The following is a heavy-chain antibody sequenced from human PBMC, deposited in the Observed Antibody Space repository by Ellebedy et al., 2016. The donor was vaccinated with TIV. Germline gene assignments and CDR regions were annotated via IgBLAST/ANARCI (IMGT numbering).Heavy chain of an antibody. CDR3: ARAKVGIFQMEY. V-gene: IGHV4-39*07. D-gene: IGHD1-26*01. Sequence: MPSETLSLTCNVSGGSVRSTSFYWGWIRQPPGKGLEWIGSISYSGHTYYTPSLKSRVTTSIDTSKNQVSLSLNSVTAADTAVYYCARAKVGIFQMEYWGQGILVTASS. CDR2: ISYSGHT. CDR1: GGSVRSTSFY. J-gene: IGHJ4*02.